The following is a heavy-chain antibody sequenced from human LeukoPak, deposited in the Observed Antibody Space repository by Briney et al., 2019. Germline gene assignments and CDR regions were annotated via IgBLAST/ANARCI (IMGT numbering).Heavy chain of an antibody. CDR3: VWFGELSASHFDY. Sequence: TGGSLRLSCAASGFTFSSYAMHWVRQAPGKGLEWVAVISYDGSNKYYADSVKGRFTISRDNSKNTLYLQMNSLRAEDTAVYYRVWFGELSASHFDYWGQGTLVTVSS. CDR2: ISYDGSNK. CDR1: GFTFSSYA. D-gene: IGHD3-10*01. J-gene: IGHJ4*02. V-gene: IGHV3-30-3*01.